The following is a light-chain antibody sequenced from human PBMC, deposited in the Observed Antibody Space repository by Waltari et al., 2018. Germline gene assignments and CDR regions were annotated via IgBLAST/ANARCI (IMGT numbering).Light chain of an antibody. J-gene: IGLJ3*02. Sequence: QLVLTQSPSASASLGASVKLTCTLSSGHSSNVVAWLQRRPEKGPRYLMKVNSDGSHSRGDEIPDRFSGSSSGAERYLTISNLQSEDEADYYCQTGGHGTWVFGGGTGLTVV. CDR1: SGHSSNV. CDR2: VNSDGSH. V-gene: IGLV4-69*01. CDR3: QTGGHGTWV.